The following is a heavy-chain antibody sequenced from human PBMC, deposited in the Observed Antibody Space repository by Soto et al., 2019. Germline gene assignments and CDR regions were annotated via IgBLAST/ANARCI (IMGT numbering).Heavy chain of an antibody. D-gene: IGHD4-17*01. CDR3: ARNRLMTTVVTQDYDAFDI. CDR1: GGSISSGGYY. Sequence: QVQLKESGPGLVKPSQTLSLTCTVSGGSISSGGYYWSWIRQHPGKGLEWIGYIYYSGSTYYNPSLKSRVTISVDTSKNQFSLKLSSVTAADTAVYYCARNRLMTTVVTQDYDAFDIWGQGTMVTVSS. V-gene: IGHV4-31*03. J-gene: IGHJ3*02. CDR2: IYYSGST.